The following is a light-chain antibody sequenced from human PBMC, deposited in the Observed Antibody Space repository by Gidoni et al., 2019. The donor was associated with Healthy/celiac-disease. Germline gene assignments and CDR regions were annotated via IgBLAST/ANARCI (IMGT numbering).Light chain of an antibody. CDR1: QSVSSY. V-gene: IGKV3-11*01. CDR3: QQRSNT. Sequence: EIVLTQSPATLSLSPGERATHPCRASQSVSSYLAWYQRKPGQAPRLLIYDASNRATGIPARFSGSGSGTDFTLTISSLEPEDFAVYYCQQRSNTFGGGTKVEIK. CDR2: DAS. J-gene: IGKJ4*01.